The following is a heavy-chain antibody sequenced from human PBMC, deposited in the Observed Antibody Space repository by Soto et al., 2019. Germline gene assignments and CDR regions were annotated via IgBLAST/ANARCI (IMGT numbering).Heavy chain of an antibody. V-gene: IGHV1-69*13. D-gene: IGHD3-22*01. CDR2: IIPIFGTA. CDR3: ARGRVVVTYYYGMDV. Sequence: SVKVSCKASGGTLSSYAISWVRQAPGQRLEWMGGIIPIFGTANYAQKFQGRVTITADESTSTAYMELSSLRSEDTAVYYCARGRVVVTYYYGMDVWGQRTTVTVSS. CDR1: GGTLSSYA. J-gene: IGHJ6*02.